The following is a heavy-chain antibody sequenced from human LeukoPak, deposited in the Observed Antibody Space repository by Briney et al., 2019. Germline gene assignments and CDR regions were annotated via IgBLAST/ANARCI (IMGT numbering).Heavy chain of an antibody. D-gene: IGHD2-15*01. Sequence: GGSLRLSCAASGFTFSSYWMSWVRQAPGKGLEGVANIKQDGSEKYYVDSVKGRFTISRDNAKNSLYLQMNSLRAEDTAVYYCARDKDPGRHNWFDPWGQGTLVTVSS. CDR1: GFTFSSYW. V-gene: IGHV3-7*01. CDR2: IKQDGSEK. J-gene: IGHJ5*02. CDR3: ARDKDPGRHNWFDP.